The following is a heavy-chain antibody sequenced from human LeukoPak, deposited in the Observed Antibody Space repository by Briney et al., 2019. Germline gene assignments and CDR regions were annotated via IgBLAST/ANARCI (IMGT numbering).Heavy chain of an antibody. J-gene: IGHJ4*02. Sequence: GGSLRLSCAASGFTFSSYGMHWVRQAPGKGLEWVAVISYDGSNKYYADSVKGRFTISRDNSKNTLYLQMNSLRAEDTAVYYCAKDLTLLWFGESIDYWGQGTLVTVSS. CDR3: AKDLTLLWFGESIDY. V-gene: IGHV3-30*18. D-gene: IGHD3-10*01. CDR1: GFTFSSYG. CDR2: ISYDGSNK.